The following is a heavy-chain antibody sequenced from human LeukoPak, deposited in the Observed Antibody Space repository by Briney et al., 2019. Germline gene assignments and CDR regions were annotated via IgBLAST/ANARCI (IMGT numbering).Heavy chain of an antibody. CDR1: GYTFTGYY. CDR3: ASGVETVMARDPTNWFDP. V-gene: IGHV1-2*02. J-gene: IGHJ5*02. D-gene: IGHD5-18*01. Sequence: GASVKVSCKASGYTFTGYYMHWVRQAPGQGLEWMGWINPNSGGTNYAQKFHGRVTMTRDTSISTAYMELSRLRSDDTAVFYCASGVETVMARDPTNWFDPWGQGTLVTVSS. CDR2: INPNSGGT.